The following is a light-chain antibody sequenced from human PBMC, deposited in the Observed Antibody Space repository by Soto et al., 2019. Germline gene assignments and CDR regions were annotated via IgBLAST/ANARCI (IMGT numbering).Light chain of an antibody. CDR1: QSVSSSY. V-gene: IGKV3-20*01. J-gene: IGKJ1*01. CDR2: GAS. CDR3: QQYDSSPVT. Sequence: EIVLTQSPGTLSLSPGERATLSCRASQSVSSSYIAWYQQKPGQAPRLLIYGASSRATGVPARFSGSGSGSDFTLPISRLEPEDVATYYCQQYDSSPVTFGQGTQVEIK.